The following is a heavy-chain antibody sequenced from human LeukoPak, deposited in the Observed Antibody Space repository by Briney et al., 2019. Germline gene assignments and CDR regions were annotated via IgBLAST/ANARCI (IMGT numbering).Heavy chain of an antibody. CDR1: GFTFSNAW. D-gene: IGHD6-13*01. Sequence: GGSLRLSCAASGFTFSNAWMSWVRQAPGKGLEWVGRIKSKTDGGTTDYAAPVKGRFTISRDDSKNTLYLQMNSLKTEDTAVYYCTTDLTAAHLFDYWGQGTLVTVSS. V-gene: IGHV3-15*01. CDR2: IKSKTDGGTT. CDR3: TTDLTAAHLFDY. J-gene: IGHJ4*02.